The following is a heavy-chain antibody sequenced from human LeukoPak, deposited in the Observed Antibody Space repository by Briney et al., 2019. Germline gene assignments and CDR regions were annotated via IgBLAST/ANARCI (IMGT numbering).Heavy chain of an antibody. V-gene: IGHV3-48*03. Sequence: GGSLRVSCVASGFTFSSYEMNWVRQTLGKGLEWLSYISDSGSTIYYADSVKGRFTISRDNAKNSLYLQMNSLRAEDTAVYYCARNLDFDSSGYPFDYWGQGTLVTVSS. CDR1: GFTFSSYE. D-gene: IGHD3-22*01. CDR3: ARNLDFDSSGYPFDY. CDR2: ISDSGSTI. J-gene: IGHJ4*02.